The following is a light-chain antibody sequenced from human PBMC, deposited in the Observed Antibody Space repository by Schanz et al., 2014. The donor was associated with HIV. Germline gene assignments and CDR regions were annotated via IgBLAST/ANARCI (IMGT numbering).Light chain of an antibody. CDR1: SSNIGSNT. CDR2: SNN. Sequence: QSVLTQPPSASGTPGQRVTISCSGSSSNIGSNTVNWYQQLPGTAPKLLIYSNNQRPSGVPDRFSGSKSGTSASLVITGLQAEDEADYYCQSHDSRLSAWVFGGGTKLTVL. CDR3: QSHDSRLSAWV. V-gene: IGLV1-44*01. J-gene: IGLJ3*02.